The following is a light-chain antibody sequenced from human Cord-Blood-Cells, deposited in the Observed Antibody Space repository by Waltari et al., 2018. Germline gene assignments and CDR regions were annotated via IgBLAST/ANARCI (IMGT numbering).Light chain of an antibody. V-gene: IGKV3-15*01. J-gene: IGKJ2*03. CDR3: QQYNNWYS. CDR2: GAS. Sequence: EIVMTQSPATLSVSPGARATLSCGASQSVSSNLAWYQQKPGQAPRLLIYGASTRATGIPARFSGSGSGTEFTLTISSLQYEDFAVYYCQQYNNWYSFGQGTKLEIK. CDR1: QSVSSN.